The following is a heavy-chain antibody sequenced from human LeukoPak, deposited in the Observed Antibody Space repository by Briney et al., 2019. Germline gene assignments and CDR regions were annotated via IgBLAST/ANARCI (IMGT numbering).Heavy chain of an antibody. Sequence: PGGSLRLSCAASGFTFDDYAMHWVRQAPGKGLEWVSGISWNSGSIGYADSVKGRFIISRDNAKNSLYLQMNSLRAEDTALYYCAKASQVDNWFDHWGQGTLVTVSS. CDR1: GFTFDDYA. CDR3: AKASQVDNWFDH. J-gene: IGHJ5*02. CDR2: ISWNSGSI. D-gene: IGHD5-12*01. V-gene: IGHV3-9*01.